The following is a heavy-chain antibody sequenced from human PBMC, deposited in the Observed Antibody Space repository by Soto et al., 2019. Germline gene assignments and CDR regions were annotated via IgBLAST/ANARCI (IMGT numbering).Heavy chain of an antibody. CDR1: GYTFTGYY. CDR2: INPNTADT. D-gene: IGHD7-27*01. V-gene: IGHV1-2*06. CDR3: ARTLGGAEYIHF. J-gene: IGHJ1*01. Sequence: ASVKVSCKASGYTFTGYYIWWLRQAPGQGLEWMGRINPNTADTKYAQKFQGRVTMTSDTSITTAYMELRSLKSNDTAVYYCARTLGGAEYIHFWGQGTLVTVSS.